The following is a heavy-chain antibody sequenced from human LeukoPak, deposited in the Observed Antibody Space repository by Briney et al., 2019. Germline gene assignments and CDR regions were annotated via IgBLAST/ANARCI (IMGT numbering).Heavy chain of an antibody. CDR3: ARSRSVSNYKGMDV. CDR1: GFTFSDYS. CDR2: ISSSSDNI. V-gene: IGHV3-21*01. J-gene: IGHJ6*02. D-gene: IGHD5/OR15-5a*01. Sequence: GGSLRLSCPASGFTFSDYSMSWVRQAPGKGLEWVSSISSSSDNIYYADSVKGRFTISRDNARNTLYLQISSLRAEDTAVYYGARSRSVSNYKGMDVWGQGTTVTVSS.